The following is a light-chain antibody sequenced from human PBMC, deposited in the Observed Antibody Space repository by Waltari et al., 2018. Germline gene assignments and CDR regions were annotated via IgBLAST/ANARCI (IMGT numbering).Light chain of an antibody. Sequence: EIVLTQSPGTLSLSPGERATLSCRASQSISKYLAWYQQKPGQAPRLLIYHASSRAAGIPDRFSGRGSGTYFSLSISRLGPEDFAVYYCQHYESLPVTFGQGTKVEIK. CDR2: HAS. V-gene: IGKV3-20*01. J-gene: IGKJ1*01. CDR1: QSISKY. CDR3: QHYESLPVT.